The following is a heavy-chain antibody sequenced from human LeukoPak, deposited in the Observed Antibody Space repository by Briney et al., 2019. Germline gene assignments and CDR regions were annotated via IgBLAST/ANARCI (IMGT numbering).Heavy chain of an antibody. CDR1: GGSISSYY. CDR2: IYYSGST. CDR3: ARPHSSSSSRRAFDI. D-gene: IGHD6-6*01. Sequence: PSETLSLTCTVSGGSISSYYWGWIRQPPGKGLEWIGSIYYSGSTYYNPSLKSRDTISVDTSKNQFSLKLSSVTAADTAVYYCARPHSSSSSRRAFDIWGQGTMVTVSS. J-gene: IGHJ3*02. V-gene: IGHV4-39*07.